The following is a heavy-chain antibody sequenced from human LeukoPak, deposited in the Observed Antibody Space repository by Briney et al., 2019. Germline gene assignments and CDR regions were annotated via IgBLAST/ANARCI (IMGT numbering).Heavy chain of an antibody. D-gene: IGHD2-21*02. J-gene: IGHJ4*02. CDR1: GFTFSSFA. V-gene: IGHV3-23*01. CDR2: IGGSGGGT. CDR3: AKNGGDSYGTGHFDY. Sequence: GGSLRLSCAASGFTFSSFAMTWARRPPGNGLEWVSAIGGSGGGTYYADSVKGRFTISRDNSKNTLYLQMNSLRADDTAVYYCAKNGGDSYGTGHFDYWGQGTLVTVSS.